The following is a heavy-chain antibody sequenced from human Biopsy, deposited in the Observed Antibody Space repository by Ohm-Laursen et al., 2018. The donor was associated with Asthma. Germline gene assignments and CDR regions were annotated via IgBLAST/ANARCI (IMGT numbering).Heavy chain of an antibody. J-gene: IGHJ4*02. V-gene: IGHV2-5*02. CDR2: IYWDDDK. D-gene: IGHD1-26*01. CDR3: VHTLVGLKAFDF. CDR1: GFSLSTSGGG. Sequence: TQTLTLTCTFSGFSLSTSGGGVGWIRQPPGKAREWLGNIYWDDDKRYSPSLQSRLTITRDTPKDQVVLTMTNMGPVDTGTYYCVHTLVGLKAFDFWGQGTLVTVSS.